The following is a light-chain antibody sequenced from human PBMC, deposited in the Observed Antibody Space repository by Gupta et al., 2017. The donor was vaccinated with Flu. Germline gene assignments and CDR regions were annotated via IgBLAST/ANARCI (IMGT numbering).Light chain of an antibody. J-gene: IGKJ1*01. V-gene: IGKV1-5*03. CDR2: QAS. Sequence: PSTLSASVGDRVTITCRASQTISGWLAWYQHLPGKAPRLLIYQASSLESGVPSRFSGSGSGTEFTLTISSLQPDDFATYYCQQYNTYPRTFGQGTKVEFK. CDR1: QTISGW. CDR3: QQYNTYPRT.